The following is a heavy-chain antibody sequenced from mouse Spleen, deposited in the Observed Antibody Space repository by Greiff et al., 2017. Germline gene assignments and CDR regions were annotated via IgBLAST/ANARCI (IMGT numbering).Heavy chain of an antibody. CDR2: INPNNGGT. CDR3: ARRGSSPWYFDV. Sequence: VQLQQSGPELVKPGASVKIPCKASGYTFTDYNMDWVKQSHGKSLEWIGDINPNNGGTIYNQKFKGKATLTVDKSSSTAYMELRSLTSEDTAVYYCARRGSSPWYFDVWGAGTTVTVSS. V-gene: IGHV1-18*01. CDR1: GYTFTDYN. D-gene: IGHD1-1*01. J-gene: IGHJ1*01.